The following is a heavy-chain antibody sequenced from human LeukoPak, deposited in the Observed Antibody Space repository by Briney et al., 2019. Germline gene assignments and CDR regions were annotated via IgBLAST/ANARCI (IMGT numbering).Heavy chain of an antibody. CDR1: GFTFSSYW. Sequence: GGSLRLSCAASGFTFSSYWMSWARQAPGKGLEWVAKINQDGSDKYCVDSVKGRFTISRDNAKNSLYLQMNSLRVDDTAVYYCARGSGWYYYWGQGTLVTVSS. CDR3: ARGSGWYYY. CDR2: INQDGSDK. V-gene: IGHV3-7*01. D-gene: IGHD6-19*01. J-gene: IGHJ4*02.